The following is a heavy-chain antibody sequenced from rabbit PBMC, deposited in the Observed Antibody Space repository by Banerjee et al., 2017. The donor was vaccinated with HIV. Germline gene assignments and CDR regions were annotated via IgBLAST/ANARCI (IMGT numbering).Heavy chain of an antibody. V-gene: IGHV1S43*01. CDR3: VRAGVYAGSSSYTGFDFNL. CDR2: IYAGSGST. J-gene: IGHJ4*01. D-gene: IGHD8-1*01. Sequence: QEQLEESGGGLVKPEGSLTLTCKASGFIISSSYYMCWVRQAPGKGLEWIGCIYAGSGSTWYASWAKGRFTISRSSSLNTVDLQMTSLTAADTATYFCVRAGVYAGSSSYTGFDFNLWGQGTLVTVS. CDR1: GFIISSSYY.